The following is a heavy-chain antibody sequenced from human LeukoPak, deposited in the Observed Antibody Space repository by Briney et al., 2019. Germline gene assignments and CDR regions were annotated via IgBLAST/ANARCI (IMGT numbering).Heavy chain of an antibody. CDR2: MNPNSGNT. V-gene: IGHV1-8*01. CDR3: ARVVARITIFGVVISHHFDY. CDR1: GYTFTSYD. J-gene: IGHJ4*02. D-gene: IGHD3-3*01. Sequence: ASVKVSCKASGYTFTSYDMNWVRQGTGQGLEWMGWMNPNSGNTGYAQKFQGRVTMTRNTSISTAYMELSSLRSEDTAVYYCARVVARITIFGVVISHHFDYWGQGTLVTVSS.